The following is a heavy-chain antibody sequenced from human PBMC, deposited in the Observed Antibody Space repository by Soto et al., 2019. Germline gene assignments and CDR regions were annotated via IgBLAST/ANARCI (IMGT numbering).Heavy chain of an antibody. J-gene: IGHJ4*02. D-gene: IGHD6-13*01. CDR3: ARDPLLTTASSTWVTLDY. CDR2: INAGNGNT. V-gene: IGHV1-3*01. CDR1: GYTFTSYA. Sequence: ASVKVSCKASGYTFTSYAMHWVRQAPGQRLEWMGWINAGNGNTKYSQKFQGRVTITRDTSASTAYMELSSLRSEDTAVYYCARDPLLTTASSTWVTLDYWGQGTLVTGS.